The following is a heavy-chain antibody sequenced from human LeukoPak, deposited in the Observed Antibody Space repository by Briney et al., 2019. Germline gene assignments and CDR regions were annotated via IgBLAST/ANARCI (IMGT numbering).Heavy chain of an antibody. V-gene: IGHV3-33*06. CDR3: AKDIGYGDYGGFDY. J-gene: IGHJ4*02. D-gene: IGHD4-17*01. CDR1: GFTFSSYG. CDR2: IWYDGSNK. Sequence: GRSLRLSCAASGFTFSSYGMHWVRQAPGKGLEWVAVIWYDGSNKYYADSVKGRFTISRDNSKNTLYLQMNSLRAEDTAVYYCAKDIGYGDYGGFDYWGQGTLVTVSS.